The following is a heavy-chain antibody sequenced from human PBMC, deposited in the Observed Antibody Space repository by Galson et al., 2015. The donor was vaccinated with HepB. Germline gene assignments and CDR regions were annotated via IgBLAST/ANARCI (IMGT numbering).Heavy chain of an antibody. CDR2: IYTSGST. J-gene: IGHJ5*02. D-gene: IGHD3-10*01. V-gene: IGHV4-4*07. CDR3: AREIMVRGVYNWFDP. CDR1: GGSISSYY. Sequence: SETLSLTCTVSGGSISSYYWSWIRQPAGKGLEWIGRIYTSGSTNYNPSLKSRVTMSVDTSKNQFSLKLSSVTAADTAVYYCAREIMVRGVYNWFDPWGQGTLVTVSS.